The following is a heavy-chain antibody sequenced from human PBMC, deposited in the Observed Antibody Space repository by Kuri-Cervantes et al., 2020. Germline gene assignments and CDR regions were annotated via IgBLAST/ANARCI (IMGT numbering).Heavy chain of an antibody. CDR2: IYWDDDK. D-gene: IGHD6-19*01. Sequence: SGPTLVKPTETLTLTCTVSGFSLNNAKGDVNRSRQPPRKALEWLALIYWDDDKRYSTSLKTRLTISKDTSKNQVVLTMTNMDPVDTATYYCARIAVAGTGVDYWGQGTLVTVSS. J-gene: IGHJ4*02. CDR1: GFSLNNAKGD. V-gene: IGHV2-70*01. CDR3: ARIAVAGTGVDY.